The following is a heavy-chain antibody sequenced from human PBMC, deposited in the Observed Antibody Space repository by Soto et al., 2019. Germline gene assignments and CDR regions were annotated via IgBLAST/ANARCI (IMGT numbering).Heavy chain of an antibody. CDR2: ISSSSSTI. V-gene: IGHV3-48*02. Sequence: GGSLRLSCAASGFTFSSYSMNWVRQAPGKGLEWVSYISSSSSTIYYADSVKGRFTISRDNAKNSLYLQMNSLRDEDKAVYYCARDPITIFGVVINYFGMDVWGQGTTVTVSS. CDR3: ARDPITIFGVVINYFGMDV. J-gene: IGHJ6*02. D-gene: IGHD3-3*01. CDR1: GFTFSSYS.